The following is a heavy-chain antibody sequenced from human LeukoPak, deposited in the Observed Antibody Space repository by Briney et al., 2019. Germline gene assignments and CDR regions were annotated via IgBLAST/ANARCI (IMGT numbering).Heavy chain of an antibody. D-gene: IGHD3-3*01. CDR2: INHSGST. CDR1: GGSFSGYY. Sequence: SETLSLTCAVYGGSFSGYYWSWIRQPPGKGLEWIGEINHSGSTNYNPSLKSRVTISVDTSKNQFSLKLSSVTAADTAVYYCVRDRTIFGVVMRWYFDLWGRGTLVTVSP. J-gene: IGHJ2*01. V-gene: IGHV4-34*01. CDR3: VRDRTIFGVVMRWYFDL.